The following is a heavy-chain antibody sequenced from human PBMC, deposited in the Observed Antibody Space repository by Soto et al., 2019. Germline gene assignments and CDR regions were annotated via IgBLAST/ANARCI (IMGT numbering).Heavy chain of an antibody. CDR2: ISAYNGNT. Sequence: QVQLVQSGAEVKKPGASVKVSCKASGYTFTSYGISWVRQAPGQGLEWMGWISAYNGNTNDAQKLQGRVTMTPDTSTSTAYMELRSLRSDDTDVYYCARVIGDYYYYGMDVWGQGTTVTVSS. V-gene: IGHV1-18*01. D-gene: IGHD7-27*01. J-gene: IGHJ6*02. CDR3: ARVIGDYYYYGMDV. CDR1: GYTFTSYG.